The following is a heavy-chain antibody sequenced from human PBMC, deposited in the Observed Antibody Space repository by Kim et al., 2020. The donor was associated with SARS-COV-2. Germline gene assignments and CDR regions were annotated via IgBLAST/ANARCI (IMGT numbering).Heavy chain of an antibody. CDR2: INQEGSEK. D-gene: IGHD3-3*02. J-gene: IGHJ4*02. CDR3: ARILDRGY. CDR1: GFFFDTYW. Sequence: GGSLRLSCAASGFFFDTYWMTWVRQSPGKGLEWVANINQEGSEKYYVDSVKGRFTISRDNAKKSIYLQMNSLRTADTAVYYCARILDRGYWGQGTLVTVSS. V-gene: IGHV3-7*01.